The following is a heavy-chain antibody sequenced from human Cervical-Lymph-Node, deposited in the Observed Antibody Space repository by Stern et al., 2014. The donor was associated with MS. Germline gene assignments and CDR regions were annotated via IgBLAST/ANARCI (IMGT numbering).Heavy chain of an antibody. Sequence: EVQLVQSGGGLVQPGGSLRVSCAASGFTFRYNWMTWVRQAPGKGLEWVASIRQDGSEKYFVDSVKGRFTISSDNARNSLDLQMNSLRAEDTAVYYCRVVATGGDYWGQGTLVTVSS. J-gene: IGHJ4*02. V-gene: IGHV3-7*01. CDR3: RVVATGGDY. D-gene: IGHD7-27*01. CDR1: GFTFRYNW. CDR2: IRQDGSEK.